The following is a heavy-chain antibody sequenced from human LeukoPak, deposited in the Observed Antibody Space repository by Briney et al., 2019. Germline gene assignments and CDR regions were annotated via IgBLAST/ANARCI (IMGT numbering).Heavy chain of an antibody. V-gene: IGHV4-61*02. J-gene: IGHJ6*03. CDR1: GGSISSGSYY. D-gene: IGHD2-15*01. CDR3: ARVVVAGRYYYYYYMDV. Sequence: SETLSLTCTVSGGSISSGSYYWSWIRQPAGKGLEWIGRIYTSGSTNYNPSLKSRVTISVDTSKNQFSLKLSSVTAADTAVYYCARVVVAGRYYYYYYMDVWGKGTTVTVSS. CDR2: IYTSGST.